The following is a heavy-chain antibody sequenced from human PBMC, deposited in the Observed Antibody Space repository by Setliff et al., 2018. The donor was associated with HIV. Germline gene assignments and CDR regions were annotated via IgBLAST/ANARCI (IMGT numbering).Heavy chain of an antibody. Sequence: SETLSLTCTVSGDPINSHYWSWIRQPPGEGLEWIGHISYNEYTNYNPSLKSRVTILEDTSRNQFSLRLSSVTAADTAIYYCARVPTSSWYVTTQRTKEYFHHWGQGTLVTVSS. V-gene: IGHV4-59*11. D-gene: IGHD6-13*01. CDR1: GDPINSHY. J-gene: IGHJ1*01. CDR2: ISYNEYT. CDR3: ARVPTSSWYVTTQRTKEYFHH.